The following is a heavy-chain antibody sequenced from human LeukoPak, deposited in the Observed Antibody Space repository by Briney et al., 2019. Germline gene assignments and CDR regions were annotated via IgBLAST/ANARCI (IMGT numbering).Heavy chain of an antibody. D-gene: IGHD5-24*01. V-gene: IGHV4-59*01. CDR2: IYYSGNT. CDR3: ARGRMATMIH. CDR1: GGSISSYY. J-gene: IGHJ4*02. Sequence: SETLSLTCTVSGGSISSYYWSWIRQPPGKGLEWIGYIYYSGNTNYNPSLKSRVTISVDTSKNQFSLKLSSVTAADTAVYYCARGRMATMIHWGQGTLVTVSS.